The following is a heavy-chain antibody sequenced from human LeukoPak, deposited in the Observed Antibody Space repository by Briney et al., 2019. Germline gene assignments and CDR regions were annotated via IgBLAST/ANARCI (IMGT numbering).Heavy chain of an antibody. CDR3: ARCLDGDAFDI. Sequence: ASVKVSCKASGYTFTSYGISWVRQAPGQGLEWMGRIIPILGIANYAQKFQGRVTITADKSTSTAYMELSSLRSEDTAVYYCARCLDGDAFDIWGQGTMVTVSS. J-gene: IGHJ3*02. D-gene: IGHD3-9*01. V-gene: IGHV1-69*04. CDR1: GYTFTSYG. CDR2: IIPILGIA.